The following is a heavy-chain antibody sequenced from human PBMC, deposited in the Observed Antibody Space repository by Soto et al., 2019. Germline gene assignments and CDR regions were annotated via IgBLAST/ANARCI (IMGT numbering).Heavy chain of an antibody. V-gene: IGHV3-23*01. Sequence: EVQLLESGGGLVQPGGSLRLSCAASGFTFSSYVITWVRQAPGKGLEWGSAISGSGGSTYYADSVKGRFTISRDTSKNTLYLQTKSQRAEDTAVYYCANDLVYSSSSTAYYYAMDVWGQGTTGTGSS. CDR1: GFTFSSYV. CDR3: ANDLVYSSSSTAYYYAMDV. CDR2: ISGSGGST. J-gene: IGHJ6*02. D-gene: IGHD6-6*01.